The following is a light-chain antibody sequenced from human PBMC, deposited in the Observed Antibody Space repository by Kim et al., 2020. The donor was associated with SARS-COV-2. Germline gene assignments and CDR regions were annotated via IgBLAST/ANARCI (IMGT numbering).Light chain of an antibody. V-gene: IGLV2-14*01. J-gene: IGLJ1*01. CDR3: SSYTNSTTFV. CDR2: DVS. Sequence: QSALTQPTSVSGSPGQSITISCTGTNSDVGAYNYVSWYQQHPGKAPKLMIYDVSKWPSGVSNRFSGSKSGNTASLTISGLQAEDEADYYCSSYTNSTTFVFGTGTKVTVL. CDR1: NSDVGAYNY.